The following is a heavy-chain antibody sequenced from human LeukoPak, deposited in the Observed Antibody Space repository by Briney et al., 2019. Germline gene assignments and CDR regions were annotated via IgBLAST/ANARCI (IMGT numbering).Heavy chain of an antibody. CDR3: VKDSSSRSYFDY. V-gene: IGHV3-64D*06. CDR2: ISSNGGST. CDR1: GFTFSRYA. D-gene: IGHD3-10*01. Sequence: PGGSLRLSCSASGFTFSRYAMHWVRRAPGKGLEYVSAISSNGGSTYYADSVKGRFTISRDNSRNTLHLQMSSLRVEDTAVYYCVKDSSSRSYFDYWGQGTLVTVSS. J-gene: IGHJ4*02.